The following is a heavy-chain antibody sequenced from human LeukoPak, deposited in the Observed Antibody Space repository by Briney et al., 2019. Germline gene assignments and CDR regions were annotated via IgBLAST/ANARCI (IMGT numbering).Heavy chain of an antibody. V-gene: IGHV3-33*01. J-gene: IGHJ6*02. Sequence: RPGGSLRLSCAASGFTFSHYLIHWVRQAPGSGLEWVAAVWEDGGNKYYAYSVRGRFTIARDNSKNTVDQQMNSLRSEHTAVYYCARGGLQSNYSHGMDVWGQGTTVSVPS. D-gene: IGHD5-24*01. CDR2: VWEDGGNK. CDR3: ARGGLQSNYSHGMDV. CDR1: GFTFSHYL.